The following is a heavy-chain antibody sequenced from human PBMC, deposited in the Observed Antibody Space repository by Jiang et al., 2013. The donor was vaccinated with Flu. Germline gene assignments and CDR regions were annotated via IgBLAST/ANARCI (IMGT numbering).Heavy chain of an antibody. CDR2: TYYRSKWYN. D-gene: IGHD3-10*01. J-gene: IGHJ6*02. Sequence: SQTLSLTCAISGDSVSSNSAAWNWIRQSPSRGLEWLGRTYYRSKWYNDYAVSVKSRITINPDTSKNQFSLQLNSVTPEDTAVYYCAKDVTMVQGVIIKSYYYYGMDVWGQGTTVTVSS. CDR1: GDSVSSNSAA. CDR3: AKDVTMVQGVIIKSYYYYGMDV. V-gene: IGHV6-1*01.